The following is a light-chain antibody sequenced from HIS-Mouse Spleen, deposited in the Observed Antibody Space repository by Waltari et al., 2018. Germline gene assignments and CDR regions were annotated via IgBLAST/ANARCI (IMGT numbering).Light chain of an antibody. CDR3: YSAADNNLV. CDR1: VLAKRY. J-gene: IGLJ2*01. CDR2: KDS. V-gene: IGLV3-27*01. Sequence: SYELTQPSSVSVSPGQTARITCSGDVLAKRYDRWFQQKPGQAPVLVIYKDSERPSGIPERFSGSSSGTTVTLTISGAQVEDEADYYCYSAADNNLVFGGGTKLTVL.